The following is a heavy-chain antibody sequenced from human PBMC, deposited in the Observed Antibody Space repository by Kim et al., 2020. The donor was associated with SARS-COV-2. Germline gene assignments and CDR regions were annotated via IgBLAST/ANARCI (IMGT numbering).Heavy chain of an antibody. CDR3: ARDEGGSGFGEFGTPYYFDY. J-gene: IGHJ4*02. CDR2: ISYDGSNK. D-gene: IGHD3-10*01. V-gene: IGHV3-33*05. Sequence: GGSLRLSCAASGFTFSSYGMHWVRQAPGKGLEWVAVISYDGSNKYYADSVKGRFTISRDNSKNTLYLQMNSLRAEDTAVYYCARDEGGSGFGEFGTPYYFDYWGQGTLVTVSS. CDR1: GFTFSSYG.